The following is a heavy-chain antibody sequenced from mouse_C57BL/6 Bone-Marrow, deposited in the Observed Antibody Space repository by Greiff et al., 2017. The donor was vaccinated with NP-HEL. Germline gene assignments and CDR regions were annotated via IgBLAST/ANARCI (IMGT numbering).Heavy chain of an antibody. J-gene: IGHJ4*01. Sequence: QVHVKQSGAELARPGASVKLSCKASGYTFTSYGISWVKQRTGQGLEWIGEIYPRSGNTYYNEKFKGKATLTADKSSSTAYMELRSLTSEDSAVYFCADLFYYAMDYWGQGTSVTVSS. CDR2: IYPRSGNT. D-gene: IGHD6-2*01. CDR1: GYTFTSYG. CDR3: ADLFYYAMDY. V-gene: IGHV1-81*01.